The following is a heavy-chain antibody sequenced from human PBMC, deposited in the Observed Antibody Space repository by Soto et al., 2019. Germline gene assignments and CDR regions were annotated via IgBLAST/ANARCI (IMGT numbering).Heavy chain of an antibody. D-gene: IGHD5-18*01. CDR3: ARGNTAMVCALNY. Sequence: PSETLSLTCTVSGGSMSSGDYYWSWIRQPPGKGLEWIGYIYYSGSTYYNPSLKSRVTISVDTSRNQFSLKLSSVTAADTAVYYCARGNTAMVCALNYWGQGTLVTVSS. CDR1: GGSMSSGDYY. V-gene: IGHV4-30-4*01. J-gene: IGHJ4*02. CDR2: IYYSGST.